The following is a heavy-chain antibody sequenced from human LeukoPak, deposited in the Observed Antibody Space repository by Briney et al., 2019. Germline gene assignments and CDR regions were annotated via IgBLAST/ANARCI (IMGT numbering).Heavy chain of an antibody. Sequence: PGGSLRLSCEASGFTFSSYAMSWVRQAPGKGLEWVSAISSSGAGTYYADSVKGRFTISRDNSKNTLYLQMNSLRAEDTAVYYCANNTILDSRSYWGQGNLVTVSS. CDR2: ISSSGAGT. J-gene: IGHJ4*02. CDR1: GFTFSSYA. D-gene: IGHD3-3*01. CDR3: ANNTILDSRSY. V-gene: IGHV3-23*01.